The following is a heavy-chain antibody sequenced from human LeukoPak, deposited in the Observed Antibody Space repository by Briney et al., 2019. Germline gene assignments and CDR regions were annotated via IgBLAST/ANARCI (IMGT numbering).Heavy chain of an antibody. J-gene: IGHJ4*02. CDR2: IRYDGSNK. V-gene: IGHV3-30*02. CDR3: AKRPETEYSPFDY. Sequence: GGSLRLSCAASGFTFSSYGMHWIRQAPGKGLEWVAFIRYDGSNKYYADSVKGRFTISRDNSKNTLYLQMNSLRAEDTAVYYCAKRPETEYSPFDYWGQGTLVTVSS. CDR1: GFTFSSYG. D-gene: IGHD5-12*01.